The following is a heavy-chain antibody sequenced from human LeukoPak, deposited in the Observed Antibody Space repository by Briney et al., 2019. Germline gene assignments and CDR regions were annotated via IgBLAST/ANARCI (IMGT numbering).Heavy chain of an antibody. CDR2: ISYDGSNK. CDR3: AKDRTPYSSSSNALH. CDR1: GFTFSSYG. V-gene: IGHV3-30*18. Sequence: GGSLRLSCAASGFTFSSYGMHWVRQAPGKGLEWVAVISYDGSNKYYADSVKGRFTISRDNSKNTLYLQMNSLRAEDTAVYYCAKDRTPYSSSSNALHWGQGTLATVSS. D-gene: IGHD6-6*01. J-gene: IGHJ4*02.